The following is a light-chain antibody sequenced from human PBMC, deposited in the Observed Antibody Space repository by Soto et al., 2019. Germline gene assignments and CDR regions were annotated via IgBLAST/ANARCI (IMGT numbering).Light chain of an antibody. CDR1: SSDVGGYNY. Sequence: QSVLTQPPSASGSPGQSVTISCTGTSSDVGGYNYVSWYQQHPGKAPKLMIYEVTKRPSGVPDRFSGSKSGNTASLTVSGLQAEDEADYYCCSYAGSNKLKVFVTGTKVTVL. J-gene: IGLJ1*01. CDR3: CSYAGSNKLKV. CDR2: EVT. V-gene: IGLV2-8*01.